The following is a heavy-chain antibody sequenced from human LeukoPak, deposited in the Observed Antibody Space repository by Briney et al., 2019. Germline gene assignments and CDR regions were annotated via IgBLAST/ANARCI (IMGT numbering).Heavy chain of an antibody. CDR3: ARANFGFGELFVDY. CDR2: INPNSGGT. CDR1: GYTFTGYY. V-gene: IGHV1-2*02. D-gene: IGHD3-10*01. Sequence: ASVKVSCKASGYTFTGYYMHWVRQAPGQGLKWMGWINPNSGGTNYAQKFQGRVTMTRDTSISTAYMELSRLRSDDTAVYYCARANFGFGELFVDYWGQGTLVTVSS. J-gene: IGHJ4*02.